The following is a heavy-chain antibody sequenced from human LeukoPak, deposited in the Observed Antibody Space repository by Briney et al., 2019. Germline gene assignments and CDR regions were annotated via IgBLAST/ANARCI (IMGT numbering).Heavy chain of an antibody. D-gene: IGHD6-13*01. Sequence: GGSLRLPCAASGFTFSSYWMSWVRQAPGKGLEWVANIKQDGSEKYYVDSVKGRFTISRDNSKNTLYLQMNSLRAEDTAVYYCARDPWGAAAGTPDNWFDPWGQGTLVTVSS. CDR2: IKQDGSEK. CDR1: GFTFSSYW. J-gene: IGHJ5*02. V-gene: IGHV3-7*03. CDR3: ARDPWGAAAGTPDNWFDP.